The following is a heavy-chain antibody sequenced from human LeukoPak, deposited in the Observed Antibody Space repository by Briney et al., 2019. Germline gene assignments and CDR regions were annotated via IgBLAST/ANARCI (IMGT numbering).Heavy chain of an antibody. V-gene: IGHV3-30*18. Sequence: GRSLRLSCAASGFTFSSYGMRWVRQAPGKGLEWVAVISYDGSNKYYADSVKGRFTISRDNSKNTLYLQMNSLRAEDTAVYYCAKSPAGSSWYRYYFDYWGQGTLVTVSS. D-gene: IGHD6-13*01. CDR1: GFTFSSYG. CDR2: ISYDGSNK. J-gene: IGHJ4*02. CDR3: AKSPAGSSWYRYYFDY.